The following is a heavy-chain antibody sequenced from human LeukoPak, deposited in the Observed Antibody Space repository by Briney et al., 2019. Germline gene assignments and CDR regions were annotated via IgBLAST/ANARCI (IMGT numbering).Heavy chain of an antibody. CDR1: GFTVGSTY. D-gene: IGHD2-2*01. J-gene: IGHJ6*02. V-gene: IGHV3-53*01. CDR3: ATSPCSSTSCLYYYGMDV. Sequence: GGSLRLSCAASGFTVGSTYMSWVRQAPGKGLEWVSAIYSGGSTYYADSVKGRFTISRDNPKNAVYLQMSSLRAEDTAVYYCATSPCSSTSCLYYYGMDVWDQGTTVTVSS. CDR2: IYSGGST.